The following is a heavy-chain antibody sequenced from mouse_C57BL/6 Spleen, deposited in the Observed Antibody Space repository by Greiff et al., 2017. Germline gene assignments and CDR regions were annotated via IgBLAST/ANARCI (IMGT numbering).Heavy chain of an antibody. CDR3: ARQPGAGWFAY. V-gene: IGHV5-9*01. Sequence: EVQLVESGGGLVKPGGSLKLSCAASGFTFSSYTMSWVRQTPEKRLEWVATISGGGGNTYYPDSVKGRFAFSRDNAKNTLYLQMSSLRSEDTALYYCARQPGAGWFAYWGQGTLVTVSA. J-gene: IGHJ3*01. D-gene: IGHD4-1*01. CDR2: ISGGGGNT. CDR1: GFTFSSYT.